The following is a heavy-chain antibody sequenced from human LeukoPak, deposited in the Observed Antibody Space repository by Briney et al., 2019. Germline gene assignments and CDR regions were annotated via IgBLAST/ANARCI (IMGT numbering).Heavy chain of an antibody. V-gene: IGHV3-53*01. CDR1: GFTVNSNY. J-gene: IGHJ6*03. CDR2: IYSGGST. Sequence: GGSLRLSCAASGFTVNSNYMSWVRQAPGKGLEWVSVIYSGGSTYYADSVKGRFTISRDNSKNTLYLQMNSLRAEDTAVYYCARGQYYYYMDVWGKGTTVTVSS. CDR3: ARGQYYYYMDV.